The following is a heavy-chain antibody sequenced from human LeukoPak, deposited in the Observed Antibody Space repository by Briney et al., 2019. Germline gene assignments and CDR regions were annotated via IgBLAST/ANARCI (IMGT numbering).Heavy chain of an antibody. Sequence: GASVKVSCKVSGYSLTELSMHWVRQAPGKGLEWMGGFDPEDGETIYAQKFQGRVTMTEDTSTDTAYMELTSLRPDDTAVYYCAKLWSYDILTDSYTNDYWGQGTLVTVSS. J-gene: IGHJ4*02. CDR3: AKLWSYDILTDSYTNDY. CDR2: FDPEDGET. V-gene: IGHV1-24*01. D-gene: IGHD3-9*01. CDR1: GYSLTELS.